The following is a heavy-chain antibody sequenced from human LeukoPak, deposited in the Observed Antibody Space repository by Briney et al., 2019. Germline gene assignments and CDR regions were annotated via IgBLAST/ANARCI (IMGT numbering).Heavy chain of an antibody. CDR3: ARGWGGGYSYGYYFDY. J-gene: IGHJ4*02. CDR2: IRYDGSNK. CDR1: GFTFSSYG. Sequence: GGSLRLSCAASGFTFSSYGMHWVRQAPGKGLEWVAFIRYDGSNKYYADSVKGRFTISRDNSKNTLYLQMNSLRAEDTAVYYCARGWGGGYSYGYYFDYWGQGTLVTVSS. D-gene: IGHD5-18*01. V-gene: IGHV3-30*02.